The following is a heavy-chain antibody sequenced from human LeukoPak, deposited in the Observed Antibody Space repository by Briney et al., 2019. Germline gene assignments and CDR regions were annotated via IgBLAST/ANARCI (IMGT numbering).Heavy chain of an antibody. D-gene: IGHD3-10*01. J-gene: IGHJ6*03. CDR1: GDSISNYY. Sequence: KASETLSLTCSVSGDSISNYYWTWIRQPAEKGLEWIGRIYTSGSTNYNPSLKSRVIMSVDTSKSQISLKLSSVTAADTAVYYCARTIAHSGAYHYYYYMDVWGKGTTVTVSS. CDR2: IYTSGST. CDR3: ARTIAHSGAYHYYYYMDV. V-gene: IGHV4-4*07.